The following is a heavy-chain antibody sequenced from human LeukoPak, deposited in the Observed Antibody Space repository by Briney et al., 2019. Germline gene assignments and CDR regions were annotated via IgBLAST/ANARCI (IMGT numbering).Heavy chain of an antibody. V-gene: IGHV1-18*01. J-gene: IGHJ3*02. Sequence: ASVKVSCKASGYTFTSYGISWVRQAPGQGLEWMGWISAYNGNTNYAQKLQGRVTMTTDTSTSTAYMELRSLRSDDTAVYYCALLGGRRSWNDAFDIWGQGTMVTVSS. D-gene: IGHD6-13*01. CDR1: GYTFTSYG. CDR3: ALLGGRRSWNDAFDI. CDR2: ISAYNGNT.